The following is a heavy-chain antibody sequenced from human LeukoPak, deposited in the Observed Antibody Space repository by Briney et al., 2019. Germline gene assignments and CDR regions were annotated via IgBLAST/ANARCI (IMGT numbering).Heavy chain of an antibody. D-gene: IGHD3-22*01. Sequence: GSLRLSCAASGFTVSSNYMSWVRQAPGKGLEWVSVIYRVGNTHYADSVKGRFTISRDNSKNTLYLQMNSLRAEDTAVYYCARGMSYYDSSGYYDAGYSDYWGQGTLVTVSS. CDR2: IYRVGNT. J-gene: IGHJ4*02. CDR3: ARGMSYYDSSGYYDAGYSDY. V-gene: IGHV3-53*01. CDR1: GFTVSSNY.